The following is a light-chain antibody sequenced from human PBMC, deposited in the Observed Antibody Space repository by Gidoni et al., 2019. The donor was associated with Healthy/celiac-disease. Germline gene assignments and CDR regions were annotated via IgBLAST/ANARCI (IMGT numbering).Light chain of an antibody. J-gene: IGKJ4*01. V-gene: IGKV3-11*01. CDR3: QQRSNWPTT. Sequence: EIVLTQSPATLSLSPGERATLSCRASQRVSSYLAWYQQKPGQAPRLLIYDASNRATGIPARFSGSGSETDFTLTISSLEPEDFAVYYCQQRSNWPTTFGGGTKVEIK. CDR2: DAS. CDR1: QRVSSY.